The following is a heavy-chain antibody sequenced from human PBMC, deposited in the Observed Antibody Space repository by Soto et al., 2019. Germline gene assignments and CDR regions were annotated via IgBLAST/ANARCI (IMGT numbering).Heavy chain of an antibody. Sequence: QVQLVQSGAEVKKPGASVKVSCKASGYTFTSYGISWVRQAPGQGLEWMGRISPYNGNTNYAQKLQGRVTMTTDTSTSTAYMERRSLRPDDTAVYYWARDRGYNWNYGWFDPWGQGTLVTVSS. CDR2: ISPYNGNT. V-gene: IGHV1-18*01. J-gene: IGHJ5*02. CDR1: GYTFTSYG. D-gene: IGHD1-7*01. CDR3: ARDRGYNWNYGWFDP.